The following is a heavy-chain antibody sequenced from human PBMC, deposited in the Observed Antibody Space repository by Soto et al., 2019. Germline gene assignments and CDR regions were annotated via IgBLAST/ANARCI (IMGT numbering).Heavy chain of an antibody. Sequence: SETLSLTCTVCGGSISSYYWSWIRQPAGKGLEWIGRIYTSGSTNYNPSLKSRVTMSVDTSKIQFSLKLSSVTAADTAVYYCARANLSTGIAVAVEGPLDYWGQGALVTVS. V-gene: IGHV4-4*07. D-gene: IGHD6-19*01. CDR2: IYTSGST. J-gene: IGHJ4*02. CDR1: GGSISSYY. CDR3: ARANLSTGIAVAVEGPLDY.